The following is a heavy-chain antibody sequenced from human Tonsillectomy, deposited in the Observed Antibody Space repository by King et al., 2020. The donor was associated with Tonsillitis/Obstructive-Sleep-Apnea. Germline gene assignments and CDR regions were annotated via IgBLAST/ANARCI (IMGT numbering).Heavy chain of an antibody. CDR2: IYHSGST. CDR1: GGSISSSNW. V-gene: IGHV4-4*02. J-gene: IGHJ6*03. D-gene: IGHD6-19*01. CDR3: ARIKSSSSGYYYYYMDV. Sequence: QLQESGPGLVKPSGTLSLTCAVSGGSISSSNWWSWVRPPPGKGLEWIGEIYHSGSTNYNPSLKSRVTISVDKSKNQFSLKLSSVTAADTAVYYCARIKSSSSGYYYYYMDVWGKGTTVTVSS.